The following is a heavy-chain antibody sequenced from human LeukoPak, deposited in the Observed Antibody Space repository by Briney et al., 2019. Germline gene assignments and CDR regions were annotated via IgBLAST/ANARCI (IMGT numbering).Heavy chain of an antibody. J-gene: IGHJ4*02. Sequence: GSSVKVSCKASGGTFSSYAISWVRQAPGQGLEWMGRIIPILGIANYAQKFQGRVTITADKSTSTAYMELSSLRSEDTAVYYCARSRMNYDCSGSFDYWGQGTLVTVSS. D-gene: IGHD3-22*01. CDR1: GGTFSSYA. V-gene: IGHV1-69*04. CDR3: ARSRMNYDCSGSFDY. CDR2: IIPILGIA.